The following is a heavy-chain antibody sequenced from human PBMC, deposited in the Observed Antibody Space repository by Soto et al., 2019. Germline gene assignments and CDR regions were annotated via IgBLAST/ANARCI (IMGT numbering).Heavy chain of an antibody. D-gene: IGHD7-27*01. CDR2: IYYSGST. V-gene: IGHV4-31*03. Sequence: QVQLQESGPGLVKPSQTLSLTCTVSGGSISSGGYSWSWIRQHPGKGLGWIGYIYYSGSTYYNPSLKSRVTISVDTSKNQFSLKLSSVTAADTAVYYCARGGRFKGLGFDYWGQGTLVTVSS. CDR1: GGSISSGGYS. J-gene: IGHJ4*02. CDR3: ARGGRFKGLGFDY.